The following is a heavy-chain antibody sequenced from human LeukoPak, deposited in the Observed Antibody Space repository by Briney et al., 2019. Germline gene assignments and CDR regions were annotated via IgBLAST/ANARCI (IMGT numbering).Heavy chain of an antibody. J-gene: IGHJ4*02. V-gene: IGHV3-33*01. CDR2: IWSDGSNK. CDR3: AVISITAPSEVGY. CDR1: GFTFSVYG. D-gene: IGHD3-10*01. Sequence: PGRSLRLSCGASGFTFSVYGMHWVRQAPGKGLEWVAVIWSDGSNKYFADSVKGRFTISRDNSKNTLYLQMNSLRAEDTAVYYCAVISITAPSEVGYWGQGTLVTVSS.